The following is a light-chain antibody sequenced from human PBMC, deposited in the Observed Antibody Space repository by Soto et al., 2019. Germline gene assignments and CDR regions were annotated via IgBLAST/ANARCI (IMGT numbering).Light chain of an antibody. CDR3: QVWDSSSDPDVV. V-gene: IGLV3-21*04. J-gene: IGLJ2*01. Sequence: SYELTQPPSVSVAPGKTARITCGGNNIGSKSVHWYRQKPGQAPVLVIYYDSDRTSGIPERFSGSNSGNTATLTISRVEAGDEADDYCQVWDSSSDPDVVLGAGTKLTVL. CDR2: YDS. CDR1: NIGSKS.